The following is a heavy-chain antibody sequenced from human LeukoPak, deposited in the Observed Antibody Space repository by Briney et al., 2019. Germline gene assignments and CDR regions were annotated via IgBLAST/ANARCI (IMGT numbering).Heavy chain of an antibody. V-gene: IGHV4-59*01. J-gene: IGHJ4*02. CDR2: IYYTGST. Sequence: SETLSLTCTVSGGSISSYYWSWIRQPPDKGLEWIGYIYYTGSTNYNPSLKSRVTILVDTSKNQFSLKLSSVTAADTAVYYCAGYSSTWPKYYFDSWGQGTLVTASS. CDR3: AGYSSTWPKYYFDS. D-gene: IGHD6-13*01. CDR1: GGSISSYY.